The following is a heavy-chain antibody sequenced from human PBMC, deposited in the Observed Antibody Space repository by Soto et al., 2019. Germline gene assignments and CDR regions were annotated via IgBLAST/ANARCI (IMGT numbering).Heavy chain of an antibody. CDR1: GFSLSNARMG. J-gene: IGHJ4*02. Sequence: QVTLKESGPVLVKPTETLTLTCTVSGFSLSNARMGVSWIRQPPGKALEWLAHIFSNDEKSYSTSLKSRLTIPKDTSKSQVVLTMTNMDPVDTATYYCARSSSGWYERGYYFDYWGQGTLVTVSS. CDR3: ARSSSGWYERGYYFDY. CDR2: IFSNDEK. D-gene: IGHD6-19*01. V-gene: IGHV2-26*01.